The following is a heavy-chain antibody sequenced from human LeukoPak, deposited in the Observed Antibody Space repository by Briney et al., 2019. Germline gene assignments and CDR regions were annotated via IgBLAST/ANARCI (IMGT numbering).Heavy chain of an antibody. D-gene: IGHD1-26*01. Sequence: GGSLRLSCAASGFTFSSYAMSWVRQAPGKGLEWVSTITNSGGGTYYADSVKGRFTISRDNSKNTLYLQMNSPRAEDTAVYYCAKRGIVGRLDALDIWGQGTMVTVSS. CDR1: GFTFSSYA. CDR2: ITNSGGGT. V-gene: IGHV3-23*01. J-gene: IGHJ3*02. CDR3: AKRGIVGRLDALDI.